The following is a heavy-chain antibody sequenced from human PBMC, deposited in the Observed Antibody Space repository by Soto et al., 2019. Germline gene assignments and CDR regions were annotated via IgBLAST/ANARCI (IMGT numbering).Heavy chain of an antibody. CDR3: AKKVSGSYYQCGLDY. Sequence: GGSLRLSCAASGFTFSSYAMSWVRHAPGKGLEWVSAISGSGGSTYYADSVKGRFTISRDNSKNTLYLQMNSRRDEDTAVYYCAKKVSGSYYQCGLDYWGQGTLVTVSS. V-gene: IGHV3-23*01. D-gene: IGHD3-10*01. CDR2: ISGSGGST. J-gene: IGHJ4*02. CDR1: GFTFSSYA.